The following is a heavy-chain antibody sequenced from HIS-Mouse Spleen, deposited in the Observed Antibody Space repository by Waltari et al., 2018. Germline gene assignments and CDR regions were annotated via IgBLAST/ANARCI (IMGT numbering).Heavy chain of an antibody. CDR1: GGSISSSSYY. CDR3: AREIPYSSSWYDWYFDL. J-gene: IGHJ2*01. Sequence: QLQLQESGPGLVKPSETLSLTCTVSGGSISSSSYYWGWIRPPTGKGLGWIGSNYYSASTYYNPSLKIRVTISVDTSKNQFALKLSSVTAADTAVYYCAREIPYSSSWYDWYFDLWGRGTLVTVSS. CDR2: NYYSAST. V-gene: IGHV4-39*07. D-gene: IGHD6-13*01.